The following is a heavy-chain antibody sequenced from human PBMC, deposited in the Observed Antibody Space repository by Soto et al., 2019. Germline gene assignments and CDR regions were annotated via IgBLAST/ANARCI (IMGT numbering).Heavy chain of an antibody. CDR2: INHSGST. CDR1: GGSFSGYY. D-gene: IGHD2-15*01. CDR3: ANAQPGFCGGVRCSSIGEHF. J-gene: IGHJ4*02. Sequence: QVQLKQWGAGLLKPSETLSLTCAVYGGSFSGYYWRWIRQEPGKGLELIGEINHSGSTNYNPSLKSRVTISVDTSNNQFSLWLPSVTAADTAVYYCANAQPGFCGGVRCSSIGEHFWGQGTLVTVSS. V-gene: IGHV4-34*01.